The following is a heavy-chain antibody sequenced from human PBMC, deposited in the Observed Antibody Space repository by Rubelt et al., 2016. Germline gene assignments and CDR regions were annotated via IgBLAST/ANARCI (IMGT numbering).Heavy chain of an antibody. CDR1: GGSFSGYY. V-gene: IGHV4-34*01. CDR3: ASKGGSAGVTYYFDY. D-gene: IGHD3-16*01. J-gene: IGHJ4*02. CDR2: IQYSGST. Sequence: QVQLQQWGAGLLKPSETLSLTCAVYGGSFSGYYWSWIRQPPGKGLEWIGYIQYSGSTKYNPPLKGRVTISVDTSKNQFSLKLSSVTAADTAVYYCASKGGSAGVTYYFDYWGQGTLVTVSS.